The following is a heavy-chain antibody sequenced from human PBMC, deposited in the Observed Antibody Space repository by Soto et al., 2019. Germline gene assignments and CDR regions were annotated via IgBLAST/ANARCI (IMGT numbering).Heavy chain of an antibody. V-gene: IGHV1-69*06. Sequence: SGEVSFKASGGTFISYAISWVRQAPGQGLEWMGGIIPIFGTANYAQKFQGRVTITADKSTSTAYMELSSLRSEDTAVYYCARNNWFDPWGQGTLVTVSS. CDR1: GGTFISYA. J-gene: IGHJ5*02. CDR3: ARNNWFDP. CDR2: IIPIFGTA.